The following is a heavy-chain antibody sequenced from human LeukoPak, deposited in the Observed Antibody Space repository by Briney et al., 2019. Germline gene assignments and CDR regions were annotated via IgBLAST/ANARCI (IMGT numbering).Heavy chain of an antibody. D-gene: IGHD3-10*01. J-gene: IGHJ6*03. V-gene: IGHV3-53*01. CDR2: IYSGGST. Sequence: PGGSLRLSCAASGFTVSSNYMSWVRQGPGKGLEWVSVIYSGGSTYYADSVKGRFTISRHNSKNTMFLQMNSLRAEDTAVYYCARGDYGSGSTYYYYYMDVWGKGTTVTISS. CDR3: ARGDYGSGSTYYYYYMDV. CDR1: GFTVSSNY.